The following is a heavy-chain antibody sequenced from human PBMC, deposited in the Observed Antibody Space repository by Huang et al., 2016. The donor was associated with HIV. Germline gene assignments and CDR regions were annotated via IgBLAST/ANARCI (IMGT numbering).Heavy chain of an antibody. CDR3: ATVDYYDTSGPQRGYFDN. V-gene: IGHV1-69*01. CDR1: GGSFRNFA. J-gene: IGHJ4*02. Sequence: QVQLVQSGAEVKKPGSSVKVSCKASGGSFRNFAIGWVRQAPGQWLGVRGGIIPTLGTANYAQKFQGRVTIIADESTSTAYMELSSLRSEDTAVYYCATVDYYDTSGPQRGYFDNWGQGTLVTVSS. CDR2: IIPTLGTA. D-gene: IGHD3-22*01.